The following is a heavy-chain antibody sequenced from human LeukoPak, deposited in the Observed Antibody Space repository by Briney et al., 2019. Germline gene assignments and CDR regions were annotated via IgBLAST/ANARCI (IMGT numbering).Heavy chain of an antibody. CDR1: GFTFSSYA. V-gene: IGHV3-30*04. J-gene: IGHJ6*02. Sequence: PGGSLRLSCAASGFTFSSYAMHWVRQAPGKGLEWVAVISYDGSNKYYADSVKGRFTISRDNSKNTLYLQMNNLRAEDTAVYYCAREYYYDSSGYYSNFYYYYGMDVWGQGTTVTVSS. CDR3: AREYYYDSSGYYSNFYYYYGMDV. D-gene: IGHD3-22*01. CDR2: ISYDGSNK.